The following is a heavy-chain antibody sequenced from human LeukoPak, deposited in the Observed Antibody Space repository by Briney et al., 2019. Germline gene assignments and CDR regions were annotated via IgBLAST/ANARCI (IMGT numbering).Heavy chain of an antibody. CDR3: ARDWNKISPVDY. V-gene: IGHV3-11*01. CDR1: GFILSDRY. Sequence: GGSLRLSCAASGFILSDRYMAWIRQAPGKGLEWLSYISGSGSDINYADSVKGRFTISRDNAKNSLYLQMNSLRAEDTAVYYCARDWNKISPVDYWGQGTLVTVSS. CDR2: ISGSGSDI. J-gene: IGHJ4*02. D-gene: IGHD1/OR15-1a*01.